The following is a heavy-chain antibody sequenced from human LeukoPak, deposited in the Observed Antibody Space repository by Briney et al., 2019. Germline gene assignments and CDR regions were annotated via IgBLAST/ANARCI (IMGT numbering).Heavy chain of an antibody. J-gene: IGHJ5*01. V-gene: IGHV4-34*01. CDR2: INHSGST. CDR1: GGSFSGYY. D-gene: IGHD3-22*01. Sequence: PSETLSLTCAVYGGSFSGYYWSWIRQPPGKGLEWIGEINHSGSTNYNPSLKSRVTISVDTSKNQFSLKLTSVTAADTALYYCARADDRSGYFGGRFDSWGQGTRVTVSS. CDR3: ARADDRSGYFGGRFDS.